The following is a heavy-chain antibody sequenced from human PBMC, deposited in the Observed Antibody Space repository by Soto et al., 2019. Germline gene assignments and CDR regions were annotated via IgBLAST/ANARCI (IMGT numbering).Heavy chain of an antibody. V-gene: IGHV1-2*02. CDR1: GYTFTAYY. D-gene: IGHD6-19*01. J-gene: IGHJ6*02. Sequence: QVQLVQSGAEVEKPGASVRVSCKTSGYTFTAYYIHWVRQAPGRGLEWMGWINPNSGVANYAQNFQGRVTMTRDTSISTVYLDLSKMRSEDTTVYYCARQDSGTEYPQYFYYGMDVWGQGTTAAAAS. CDR2: INPNSGVA. CDR3: ARQDSGTEYPQYFYYGMDV.